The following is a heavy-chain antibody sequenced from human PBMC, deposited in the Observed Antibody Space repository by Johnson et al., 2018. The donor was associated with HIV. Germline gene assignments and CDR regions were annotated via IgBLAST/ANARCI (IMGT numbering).Heavy chain of an antibody. Sequence: VQLVESGGGIVRPGGSLRLSCAASGFTFDDYGMSWVRQAPGKGLEWVSGINLNGGSTGYGDSVKGQFTISSDNSKNTLYLQMNSLRPEDTALYFCARDSGAPGNDAFDMWGQGTMVTVSS. CDR2: INLNGGST. CDR1: GFTFDDYG. J-gene: IGHJ3*02. D-gene: IGHD1-26*01. V-gene: IGHV3-20*04. CDR3: ARDSGAPGNDAFDM.